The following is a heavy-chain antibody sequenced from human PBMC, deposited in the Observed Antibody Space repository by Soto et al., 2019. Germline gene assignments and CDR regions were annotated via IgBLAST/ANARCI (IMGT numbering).Heavy chain of an antibody. CDR2: IYYDGTA. Sequence: SETLSLTCTVSGGSFSPNYWSWIRQPPGKGLEWVGYIYYDGTARHNPSLKSRVTISLETSRSQFSLRLTSVTAADTSVYYCARLPDVMVSEFYFDSWGQGTLVTVSS. V-gene: IGHV4-59*08. CDR1: GGSFSPNY. CDR3: ARLPDVMVSEFYFDS. J-gene: IGHJ4*02. D-gene: IGHD5-18*01.